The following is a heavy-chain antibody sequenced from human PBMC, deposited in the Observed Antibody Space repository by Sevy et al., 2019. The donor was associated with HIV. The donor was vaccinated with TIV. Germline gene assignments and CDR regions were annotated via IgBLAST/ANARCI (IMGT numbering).Heavy chain of an antibody. J-gene: IGHJ4*02. Sequence: SETLSLTCTVSGGSISSYYWSWIRQPPGKGLEWIGYIYYSGSTNYIPSLKSRVTISVDTSKNQFSLKLSSVTAADTAVYYCARSFCTNGVCYFDYWGQGTLVTVSS. CDR2: IYYSGST. CDR1: GGSISSYY. CDR3: ARSFCTNGVCYFDY. D-gene: IGHD2-8*01. V-gene: IGHV4-59*01.